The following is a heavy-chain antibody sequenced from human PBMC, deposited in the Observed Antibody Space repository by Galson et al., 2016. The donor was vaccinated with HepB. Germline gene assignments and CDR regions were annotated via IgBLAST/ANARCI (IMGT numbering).Heavy chain of an antibody. D-gene: IGHD3-10*01. Sequence: SLRLSCAASGFNFGDYTMHWVRLAPGKGLEGVTGISRKRGDMPYADSVRARFTISRDNAQNSVYLQMNSVTTEDTALYYCAKEKDSFQVQTPPDGFDVWGQGTMVTVSS. CDR3: AKEKDSFQVQTPPDGFDV. CDR2: ISRKRGDM. J-gene: IGHJ3*01. CDR1: GFNFGDYT. V-gene: IGHV3-9*01.